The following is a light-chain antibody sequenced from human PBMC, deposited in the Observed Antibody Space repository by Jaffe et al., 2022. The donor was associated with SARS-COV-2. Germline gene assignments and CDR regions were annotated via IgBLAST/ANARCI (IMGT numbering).Light chain of an antibody. CDR3: QQANSFPRT. Sequence: DIQMTQSPSSVSASVGDRVTITCRASQDISAWLAWYQQKPGKAPKLLIYDVSTLQTGVPSRFSGSGSGTDFTLTISSLQPEDFATYYCQQANSFPRTFGQGTKVEI. V-gene: IGKV1-12*01. CDR2: DVS. J-gene: IGKJ1*01. CDR1: QDISAW.